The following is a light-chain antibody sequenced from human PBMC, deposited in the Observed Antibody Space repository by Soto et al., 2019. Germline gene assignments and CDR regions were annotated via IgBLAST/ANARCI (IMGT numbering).Light chain of an antibody. Sequence: PLTQSPSAVSATVGDRVSISWRASQGIRTDLGWYQQSPGKAPKVLIVGASTLQSGVPSRFSGSGSGTDFTLTISSLQPEHSATYYCLQDFSYPRTFGQGAKVDI. CDR3: LQDFSYPRT. J-gene: IGKJ1*01. CDR2: GAS. CDR1: QGIRTD. V-gene: IGKV1-6*01.